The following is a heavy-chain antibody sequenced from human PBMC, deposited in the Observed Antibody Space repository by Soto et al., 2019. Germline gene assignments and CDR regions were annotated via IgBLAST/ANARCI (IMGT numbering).Heavy chain of an antibody. V-gene: IGHV1-46*01. J-gene: IGHJ3*02. CDR1: GYTFTSYY. CDR2: INPRGGST. Sequence: GASVKVSCKASGYTFTSYYMHWVRQAPGQGLEWMGIINPRGGSTSYAQKFQGRVTMTRDTSTSTVYMELSSLRSEDTAVYYCAKGGAMVYDAFDIWGQGTMVTVSS. D-gene: IGHD5-18*01. CDR3: AKGGAMVYDAFDI.